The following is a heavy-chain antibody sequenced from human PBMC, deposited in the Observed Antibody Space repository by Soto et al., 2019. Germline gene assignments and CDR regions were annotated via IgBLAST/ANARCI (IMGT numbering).Heavy chain of an antibody. Sequence: GGSLRLSCAASGFTFSSYAMSWVRQAPGKGLEWVSAISGSGGSTYYADYVRGRFTISRDNSKNTLYLQMNSLRAEDTAVYYCAKDAGMITFGGVSLFDYWGQGTLVTVSS. J-gene: IGHJ4*02. CDR3: AKDAGMITFGGVSLFDY. CDR2: ISGSGGST. CDR1: GFTFSSYA. V-gene: IGHV3-23*01. D-gene: IGHD3-16*01.